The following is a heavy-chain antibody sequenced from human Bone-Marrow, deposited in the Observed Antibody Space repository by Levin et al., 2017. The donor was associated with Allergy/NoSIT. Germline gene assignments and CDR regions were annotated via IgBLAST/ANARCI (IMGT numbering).Heavy chain of an antibody. CDR2: IWNNGNQK. D-gene: IGHD3-10*01. J-gene: IGHJ6*02. V-gene: IGHV3-33*06. Sequence: GGSLRLSCAASGFTFRNYGMHWVRQAPGKGLEWVAVIWNNGNQKDYADSVKGRFTISRDNSRNTVDLQMNSLRAADTAVYFCAKDVWRPLWDYYGMDVWGRGTTVTVS. CDR3: AKDVWRPLWDYYGMDV. CDR1: GFTFRNYG.